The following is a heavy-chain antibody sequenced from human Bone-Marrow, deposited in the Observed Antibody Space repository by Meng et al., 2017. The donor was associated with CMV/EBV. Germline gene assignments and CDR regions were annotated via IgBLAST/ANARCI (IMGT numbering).Heavy chain of an antibody. CDR2: IIPIFGTA. D-gene: IGHD2-2*01. V-gene: IGHV1-69*05. J-gene: IGHJ4*02. CDR3: ARGGYCSSTSCYPFDY. CDR1: GGTFSSYA. Sequence: SVKVSCKASGGTFSSYAISWVRQAPGQGLEWMGGIIPIFGTANYAQKFQGRVTITTDESTSTAYMELSSLRSEDTAVYYCARGGYCSSTSCYPFDYWGQGTLAPSPQ.